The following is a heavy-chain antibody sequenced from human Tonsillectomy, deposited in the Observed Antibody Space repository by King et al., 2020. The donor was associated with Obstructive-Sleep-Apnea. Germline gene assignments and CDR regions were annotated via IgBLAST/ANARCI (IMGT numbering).Heavy chain of an antibody. D-gene: IGHD5-12*01. V-gene: IGHV3-9*01. CDR3: AKDIKGYGGDDPFGDAFDY. CDR2: ISWNSGSI. CDR1: GFTFDDYA. J-gene: IGHJ4*02. Sequence: VQLVESGGDLVQPGRSLRLSCAASGFTFDDYAMHWVRQAPGKGLEWVSGISWNSGSIGYADSVKGRFTISRDNAKNSLYLQMNSLRAEDTALYYCAKDIKGYGGDDPFGDAFDYWGQGTLVTVSS.